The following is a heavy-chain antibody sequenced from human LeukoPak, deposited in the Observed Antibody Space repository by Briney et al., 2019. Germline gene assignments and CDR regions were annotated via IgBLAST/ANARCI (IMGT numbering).Heavy chain of an antibody. CDR3: ARVDLMGSTCGLDY. D-gene: IGHD2-8*02. V-gene: IGHV3-48*03. Sequence: GVSQRLSCAASGFTFSNYDMKWVRQAPGKGLEWVSYISTSGGTLYHADSVKGRFTISKDNAKNSLYLQMISLRVEDTAIYYCARVDLMGSTCGLDYWGQGTLLTASS. CDR2: ISTSGGTL. J-gene: IGHJ4*02. CDR1: GFTFSNYD.